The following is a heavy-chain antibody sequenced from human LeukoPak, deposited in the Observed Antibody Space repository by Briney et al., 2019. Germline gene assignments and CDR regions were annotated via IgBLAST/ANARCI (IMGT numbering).Heavy chain of an antibody. D-gene: IGHD2-2*01. CDR1: GGSISSGDYY. V-gene: IGHV4-61*08. CDR3: ARGGGYQLLHRYGMDV. Sequence: SETLSLTCTVSGGSISSGDYYWSWIRQPPGKGLEWIGYIYYSGSTNYNPSLKSRVTISVDTSKNQFSLKLSSVTAADTAVYYCARGGGYQLLHRYGMDVWGQGTTVTVSS. J-gene: IGHJ6*02. CDR2: IYYSGST.